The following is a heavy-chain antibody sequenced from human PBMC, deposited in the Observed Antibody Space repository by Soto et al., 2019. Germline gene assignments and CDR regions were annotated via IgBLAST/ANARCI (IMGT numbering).Heavy chain of an antibody. J-gene: IGHJ6*02. CDR3: ARGAGPYYYYGVDV. V-gene: IGHV3-30-3*01. Sequence: QVQLVESGGGVVQPGRSLRLSCAASGFTFSSYAVHWVRQAPGKGLEWVAVISYDGSNKYYADSVKGRFTISRDNSNNTLYLQMNSLRTDEDTAVYYGARGAGPYYYYGVDVWGQGTTVTVSS. CDR2: ISYDGSNK. D-gene: IGHD6-19*01. CDR1: GFTFSSYA.